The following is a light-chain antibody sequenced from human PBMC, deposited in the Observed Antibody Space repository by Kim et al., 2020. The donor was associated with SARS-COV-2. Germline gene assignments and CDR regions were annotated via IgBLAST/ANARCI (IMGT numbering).Light chain of an antibody. V-gene: IGLV1-47*01. CDR2: ENF. CDR3: AAWDDSLSVHYV. Sequence: QRLTAPGAGVRANVVVIYVYVCQRPPGAAPNLLIYENFKRPTGAPDRFTGSKSGTSASLSISGLRSEDEAEYCFAAWDDSLSVHYVFGTGTKVTFL. J-gene: IGLJ1*01. CDR1: RANVVVIY.